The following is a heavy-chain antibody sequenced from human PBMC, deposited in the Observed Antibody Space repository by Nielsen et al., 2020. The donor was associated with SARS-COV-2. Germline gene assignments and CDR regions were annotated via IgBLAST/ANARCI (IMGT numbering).Heavy chain of an antibody. CDR1: GGSIRSDNW. V-gene: IGHV4-4*02. CDR2: IHHSGTT. D-gene: IGHD2-8*01. Sequence: SETLSLTCAVSGGSIRSDNWWSWVRQPPGKGLEWIGEIHHSGTTNYNASLKSRVTLSVDKSRNEVSLKVNSLTAADSAVYYCARTLGVNQGMDVWGKGTTVSVSS. J-gene: IGHJ6*03. CDR3: ARTLGVNQGMDV.